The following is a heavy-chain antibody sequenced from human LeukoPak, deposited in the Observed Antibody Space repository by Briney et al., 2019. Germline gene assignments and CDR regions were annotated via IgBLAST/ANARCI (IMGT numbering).Heavy chain of an antibody. CDR2: ISGSGGRT. CDR3: AKEDGWIVVVPAAIVY. J-gene: IGHJ4*02. D-gene: IGHD2-2*02. CDR1: GFTFSSYA. V-gene: IGHV3-23*01. Sequence: PGGSLRLFCAASGFTFSSYAMSWVRQAPGKALEWVSAISGSGGRTYYADSVKGRFTISRDNSKNTLYLQMNSLRAEDTAVYYCAKEDGWIVVVPAAIVYWGQGTLVTVSS.